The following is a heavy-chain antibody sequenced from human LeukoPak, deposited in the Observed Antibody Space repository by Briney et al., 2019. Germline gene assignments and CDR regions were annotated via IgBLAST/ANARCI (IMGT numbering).Heavy chain of an antibody. CDR1: GGSFSGYY. CDR2: INHSGST. D-gene: IGHD3-10*01. V-gene: IGHV4-34*01. J-gene: IGHJ6*03. Sequence: SETLSLTCAVYGGSFSGYYWSWIRQPPGKGLEWIGEINHSGSTNYNPSLKSRVTISVDTSKNQFSLKLSPVTAADTAVYYCARGLYYYGSGSYIYYYYYYMDVWGKGTTVTVSS. CDR3: ARGLYYYGSGSYIYYYYYYMDV.